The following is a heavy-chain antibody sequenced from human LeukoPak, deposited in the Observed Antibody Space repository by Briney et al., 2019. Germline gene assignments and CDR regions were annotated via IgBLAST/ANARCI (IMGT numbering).Heavy chain of an antibody. CDR2: IYSDNT. J-gene: IGHJ4*02. D-gene: IGHD4/OR15-4a*01. V-gene: IGHV3-53*01. CDR1: GFTVSSNS. CDR3: ARRAGAYSHPYDY. Sequence: GGSLRLSCTVSGFTVSSNSMSWVRQAQGKGLEWVSFIYSDNTHYSDSVKGRFTISRDNSKNTLYLQMNSLRAEDTAVYYCARRAGAYSHPYDYWGQGTLVTVSS.